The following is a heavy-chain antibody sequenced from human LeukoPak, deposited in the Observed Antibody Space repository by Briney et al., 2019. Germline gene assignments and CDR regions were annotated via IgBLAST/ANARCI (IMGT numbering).Heavy chain of an antibody. J-gene: IGHJ3*02. D-gene: IGHD3-10*01. CDR1: GFTFSNAW. Sequence: GGSLRLSCAASGFTFSNAWMSWVRQAPGKGLEWVSYIGSSSSPMYYADSVKGRFTISRDNAKNSLYLQMNSLRAEDTAVYYCASPLDYYGSGIWVNAFDIWGQGTMVTVSS. CDR2: IGSSSSPM. V-gene: IGHV3-48*04. CDR3: ASPLDYYGSGIWVNAFDI.